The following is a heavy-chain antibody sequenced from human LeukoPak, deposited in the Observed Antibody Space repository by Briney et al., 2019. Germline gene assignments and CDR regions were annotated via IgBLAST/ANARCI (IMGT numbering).Heavy chain of an antibody. D-gene: IGHD6-19*01. V-gene: IGHV3-23*01. CDR1: GFTFSSYA. Sequence: PGGSLRLSCAASGFTFSSYAMSWVRQAPGKGQEWVSVISGNGGSTYYADSVKGRFTISRDNSKNKLYLQMNSLRAEDTAVYDCGKISQSIAMAGRFPDWGLGTLVTASS. J-gene: IGHJ4*02. CDR3: GKISQSIAMAGRFPD. CDR2: ISGNGGST.